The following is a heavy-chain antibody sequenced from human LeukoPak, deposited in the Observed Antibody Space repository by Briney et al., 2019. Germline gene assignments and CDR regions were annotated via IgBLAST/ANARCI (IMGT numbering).Heavy chain of an antibody. CDR1: GFTFSSYA. CDR3: ARRVPHSS. D-gene: IGHD2-15*01. V-gene: IGHV3-30-3*01. J-gene: IGHJ5*02. CDR2: ISYDGSNK. Sequence: PGGSLRLSCAASGFTFSSYAMHWVRQAPGKGLEWVAVISYDGSNKYYADSVKGRFTISRDNSKNTLYLQMNSLRAEDTAVYYCARRVPHSSWGQGTLVTVSS.